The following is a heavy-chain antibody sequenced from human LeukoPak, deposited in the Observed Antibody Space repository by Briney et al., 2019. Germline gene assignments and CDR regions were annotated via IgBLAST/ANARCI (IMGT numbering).Heavy chain of an antibody. CDR2: ISYSGNT. CDR1: GDSIRPYY. Sequence: PSETLSLTCTVSGDSIRPYYWNWLRQSPGKGVEWLGYISYSGNTNYHPSVKSRVAISLDTSKNHFSLRLNSVTAADTAVYYCARRSLIAAEDYWGQGTLVTVSS. V-gene: IGHV4-59*08. J-gene: IGHJ4*02. CDR3: ARRSLIAAEDY. D-gene: IGHD6-6*01.